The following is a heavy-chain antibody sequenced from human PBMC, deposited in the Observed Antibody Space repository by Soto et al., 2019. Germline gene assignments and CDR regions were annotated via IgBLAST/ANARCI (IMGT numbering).Heavy chain of an antibody. J-gene: IGHJ5*02. Sequence: SETLSLTCAVYGGSFSGYYWSWIRQPPGKGLEWIGEINHSGSTNYNPSLKSRVTISVDTSKNQFSLKLSSVTAADTAVYYCARGMGYDYIWGSYHRGSLDPWGQGTLVTVSS. CDR2: INHSGST. V-gene: IGHV4-34*01. CDR1: GGSFSGYY. D-gene: IGHD3-16*02. CDR3: ARGMGYDYIWGSYHRGSLDP.